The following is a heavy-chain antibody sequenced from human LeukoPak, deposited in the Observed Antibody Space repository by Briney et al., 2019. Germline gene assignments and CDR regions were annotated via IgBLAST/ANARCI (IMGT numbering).Heavy chain of an antibody. D-gene: IGHD2-21*02. Sequence: ASVKVSCKAPGYTFTSYGIIWVRQAPGQGLEWMGWISGYNGNTNYAQKLQGRVTMTTDTSTSTAYMELRSLRSDDTAVYYCARDDSGGDCYSDYWGQGTLVTASS. CDR3: ARDDSGGDCYSDY. V-gene: IGHV1-18*01. CDR1: GYTFTSYG. J-gene: IGHJ4*02. CDR2: ISGYNGNT.